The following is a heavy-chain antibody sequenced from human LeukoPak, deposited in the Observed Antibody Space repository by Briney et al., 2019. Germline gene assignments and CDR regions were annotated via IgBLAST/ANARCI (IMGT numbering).Heavy chain of an antibody. CDR2: IKQDGSEK. CDR3: ARGADYSPTDFDY. V-gene: IGHV3-7*01. Sequence: PGGSLRLACAASGFTFSSYWMSWVRQAPGKGLEWVANIKQDGSEKYYVDSVKGRFTISRDNAKNSLYLQMNSLRAEDTAVYCCARGADYSPTDFDYWGQGTLVTVSS. J-gene: IGHJ4*02. D-gene: IGHD4-11*01. CDR1: GFTFSSYW.